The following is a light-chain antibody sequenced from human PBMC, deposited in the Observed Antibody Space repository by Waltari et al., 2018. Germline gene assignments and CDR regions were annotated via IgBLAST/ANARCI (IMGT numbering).Light chain of an antibody. V-gene: IGKV3-11*01. CDR1: QSVGSY. J-gene: IGKJ2*01. CDR2: DAS. Sequence: DIVLTQSPATLSLSPGDTATLSCRASQSVGSYLAWYQQKPGQPPRLLIYDASNRATGVPARFRGSGSGTEFTLTISSLEAEDFAVYYCQQRSNWTPHTFGRGPGWTSN. CDR3: QQRSNWTPHT.